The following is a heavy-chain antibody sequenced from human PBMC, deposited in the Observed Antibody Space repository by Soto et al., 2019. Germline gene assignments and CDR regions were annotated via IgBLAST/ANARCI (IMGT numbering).Heavy chain of an antibody. Sequence: SQTLSLTCAISGDSVSGNSVAWNWIRQSPSRGLEWLGRTYYRSKWYTDYAVSVKSRITINPDTSKNQFSLQLNSVTPEDTAVYYCARVKGWDYYYYMDVWGKGTTVTVSS. CDR2: TYYRSKWYT. J-gene: IGHJ6*03. CDR1: GDSVSGNSVA. CDR3: ARVKGWDYYYYMDV. V-gene: IGHV6-1*01. D-gene: IGHD3-16*01.